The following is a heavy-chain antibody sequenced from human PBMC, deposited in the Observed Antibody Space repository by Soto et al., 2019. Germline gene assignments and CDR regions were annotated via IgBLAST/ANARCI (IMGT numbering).Heavy chain of an antibody. D-gene: IGHD5-12*01. J-gene: IGHJ4*02. CDR2: IKSKTDGGTT. CDR3: TTSGYDYGIMEYFDY. CDR1: GFTFSNAW. V-gene: IGHV3-15*07. Sequence: GGSLRLSCAASGFTFSNAWMNWVRQAPGKGLEWVGRIKSKTDGGTTDYAAPVKGRFTISRDDSKNTLYLQMNSLKTEDTAVYYCTTSGYDYGIMEYFDYWGQGTLVTVSS.